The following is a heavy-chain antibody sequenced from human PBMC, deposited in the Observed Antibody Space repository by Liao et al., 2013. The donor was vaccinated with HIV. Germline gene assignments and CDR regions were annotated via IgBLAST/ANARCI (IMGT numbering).Heavy chain of an antibody. CDR3: ASGYYDSSGYIEGYFHH. CDR2: IYYSGNT. J-gene: IGHJ1*01. V-gene: IGHV4-59*01. Sequence: QVQLQESGPGLVKPSETLSLTCTVSGGSISSYYWSWIRQPPGKGLEWIGYIYYSGNTNYNPSLKSRVTVSVDTSKNQFSLKLSSVTAADTAVYYCASGYYDSSGYIEGYFHHWGQGTLVTVSS. CDR1: GGSISSYY. D-gene: IGHD3-22*01.